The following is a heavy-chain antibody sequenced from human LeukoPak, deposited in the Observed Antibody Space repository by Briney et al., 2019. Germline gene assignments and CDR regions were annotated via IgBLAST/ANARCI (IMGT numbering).Heavy chain of an antibody. Sequence: SQTLSRTCTVSGGSISSGDYYRSWIRQPPGKGLEWIGYIYYSGSTYYNPSLKSRVTISVDTSKNQFSLKLSSVTAADTAVYYCASQLLYGSGSYPDYWGQGTLVTVST. V-gene: IGHV4-30-4*01. CDR1: GGSISSGDYY. CDR2: IYYSGST. CDR3: ASQLLYGSGSYPDY. D-gene: IGHD3-10*01. J-gene: IGHJ4*02.